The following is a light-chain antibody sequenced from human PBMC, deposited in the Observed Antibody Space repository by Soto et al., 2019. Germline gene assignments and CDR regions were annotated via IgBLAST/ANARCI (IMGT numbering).Light chain of an antibody. J-gene: IGLJ2*01. CDR1: SSDVGGYNY. CDR3: SSYTTSGSLV. Sequence: QSALTQPASVSGSPGQSITISCTGTSSDVGGYNYVSWYQRHPGKAPKLMIYDVSNRPSGVSNRFSGSKSRNTASLTISGLQAEDEADYYCSSYTTSGSLVFGGGTQLTVL. CDR2: DVS. V-gene: IGLV2-14*01.